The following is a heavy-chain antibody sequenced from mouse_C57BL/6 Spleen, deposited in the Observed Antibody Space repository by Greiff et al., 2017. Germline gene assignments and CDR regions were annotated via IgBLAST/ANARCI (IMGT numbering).Heavy chain of an antibody. CDR2: IDPSDSYT. Sequence: QVQLQQPGAELVRPGTSVKLSCKASGYTFTSYWMHWVKQRPGQGLEWIGVIDPSDSYTNYNQKFKGKATLTVDTSSSTAYMQLSSLTSEDSAVYYCAPGGLTDAMDYWGQGTSVTVSS. J-gene: IGHJ4*01. CDR3: APGGLTDAMDY. D-gene: IGHD1-3*01. CDR1: GYTFTSYW. V-gene: IGHV1-59*01.